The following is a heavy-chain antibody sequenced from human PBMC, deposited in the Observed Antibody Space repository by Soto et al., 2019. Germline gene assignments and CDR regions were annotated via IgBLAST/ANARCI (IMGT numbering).Heavy chain of an antibody. J-gene: IGHJ3*02. CDR1: GGSISSGGYY. V-gene: IGHV4-31*03. CDR3: ARSGGPDDYVWGSYRPDAFDI. D-gene: IGHD3-16*02. Sequence: QVQLQESGPGLVKPSQTLSLTCTVSGGSISSGGYYWSWIRQHPGKGLEWIGYIYYSGSTYYNPSLKSRVTISVDTSKNQFSLKLSSVTAADTAVYYCARSGGPDDYVWGSYRPDAFDIWGQGTMVTVSS. CDR2: IYYSGST.